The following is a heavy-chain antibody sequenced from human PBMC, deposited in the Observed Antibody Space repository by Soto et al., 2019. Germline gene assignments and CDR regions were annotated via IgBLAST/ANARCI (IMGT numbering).Heavy chain of an antibody. J-gene: IGHJ4*02. Sequence: SETLSLTCSVSGGSISNYYWGWIRQPPGKGLEWVAYIYFNGDANFNPSLKSRVVTSVDTSKNQFSLNLSSVTAADTAVYYCARSPGTWLSYYFDYWGQGALVTVSS. D-gene: IGHD5-12*01. CDR3: ARSPGTWLSYYFDY. V-gene: IGHV4-59*01. CDR1: GGSISNYY. CDR2: IYFNGDA.